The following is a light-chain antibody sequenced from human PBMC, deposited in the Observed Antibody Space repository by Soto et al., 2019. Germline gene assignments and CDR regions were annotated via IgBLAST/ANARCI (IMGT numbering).Light chain of an antibody. J-gene: IGKJ4*01. V-gene: IGKV3-20*01. CDR1: QSVRNNY. CDR3: QQYGSTPLT. Sequence: EIVLTQSPETLSQSPGERDTLSCRASQSVRNNYLAWYQQKPGQAPRFLIFDASSRATGIPDRFSGSGSGTDFTLTISRLEPEDFAVNYCQQYGSTPLTFGGGTKV. CDR2: DAS.